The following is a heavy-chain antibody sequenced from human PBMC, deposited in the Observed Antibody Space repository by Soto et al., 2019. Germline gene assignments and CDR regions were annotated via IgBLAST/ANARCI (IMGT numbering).Heavy chain of an antibody. CDR2: IIPIFGTA. V-gene: IGHV1-69*01. CDR1: GGTFSSYA. Sequence: QVQLVQSGAEVKKPGSSVKVSCKASGGTFSSYAISWVRQAPGQGLEWMGGIIPIFGTANYAQKFQGRVTITADESTSTAYMELSSLRSEDTGVYYCARGGELPPYYYYYGMDVWGQGTTVTVSS. J-gene: IGHJ6*02. CDR3: ARGGELPPYYYYYGMDV. D-gene: IGHD3-10*01.